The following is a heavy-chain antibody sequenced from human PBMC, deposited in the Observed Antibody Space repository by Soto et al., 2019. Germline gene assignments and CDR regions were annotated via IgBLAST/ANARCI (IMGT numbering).Heavy chain of an antibody. CDR1: GGTFSSYA. CDR3: ARERGAVGATRGYYFDY. J-gene: IGHJ4*02. V-gene: IGHV1-69*01. CDR2: IIPIFGTA. Sequence: QVQLVQSGAEVKKPGSSVEVSCKASGGTFSSYAISWVRQAPGQGLEWMGGIIPIFGTANYAQKFQGRVTITADESTSTAYMELSSLRSEDTTVYYCARERGAVGATRGYYFDYWGQGTLVTVSS. D-gene: IGHD1-26*01.